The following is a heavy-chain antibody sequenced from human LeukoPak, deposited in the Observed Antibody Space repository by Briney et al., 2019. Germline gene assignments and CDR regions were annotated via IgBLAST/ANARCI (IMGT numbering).Heavy chain of an antibody. CDR3: ARLAPDYYGSGTYPWYFDL. Sequence: GESLKISRKGSGYSFTSYWIGWVRQMPGKGLEWMGIIYPGDSDTRYSPSFQGQVTISADKSISTAYLQWSSLKASDTAMYYCARLAPDYYGSGTYPWYFDLWGRGTLVTVSS. J-gene: IGHJ2*01. CDR2: IYPGDSDT. D-gene: IGHD3-10*01. CDR1: GYSFTSYW. V-gene: IGHV5-51*01.